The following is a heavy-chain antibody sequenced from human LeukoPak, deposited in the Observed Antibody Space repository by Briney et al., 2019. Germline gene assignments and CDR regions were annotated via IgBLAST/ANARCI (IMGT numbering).Heavy chain of an antibody. CDR1: GFTFSTYW. Sequence: SGGSLRLSCAASGFTFSTYWMSWVRQAPGKGLEWVSAISGSGGSTYYADSVKGRFTISRDNSKNTLYLQMNSLRAEDTAVYYCAKEVYDFWSGYPFDYWGQGTLVTVSS. CDR2: ISGSGGST. D-gene: IGHD3-3*01. J-gene: IGHJ4*02. V-gene: IGHV3-23*01. CDR3: AKEVYDFWSGYPFDY.